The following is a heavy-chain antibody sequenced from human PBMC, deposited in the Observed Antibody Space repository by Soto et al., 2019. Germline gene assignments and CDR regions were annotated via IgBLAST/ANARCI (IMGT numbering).Heavy chain of an antibody. CDR2: ISSSSSYI. Sequence: GGSLRLSCTASGFTFSNYCINWVRQAPGKGLEWVSSISSSSSYIYYADSVKGRFTISRDNAKNSLYLQMNSLRAEDTAVYYCARDGESIAAPFDPWGQGTLVTVSS. V-gene: IGHV3-21*01. J-gene: IGHJ5*02. CDR1: GFTFSNYC. CDR3: ARDGESIAAPFDP. D-gene: IGHD6-6*01.